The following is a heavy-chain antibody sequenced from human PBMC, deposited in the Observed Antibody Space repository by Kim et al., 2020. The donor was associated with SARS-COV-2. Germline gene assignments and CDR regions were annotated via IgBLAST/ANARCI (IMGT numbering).Heavy chain of an antibody. CDR1: GFTFSSYG. CDR3: AKSNLAYCGGDCYSGDAFDI. CDR2: ISYDGSNK. J-gene: IGHJ3*02. Sequence: GGSLRLSCAASGFTFSSYGMHWVRQAPGKGLEWVAVISYDGSNKYYADSVKGRFTISRDNSKNTLYLQMNSLRAEDTAVYYCAKSNLAYCGGDCYSGDAFDIWGQGTMVTVSS. D-gene: IGHD2-21*02. V-gene: IGHV3-30*18.